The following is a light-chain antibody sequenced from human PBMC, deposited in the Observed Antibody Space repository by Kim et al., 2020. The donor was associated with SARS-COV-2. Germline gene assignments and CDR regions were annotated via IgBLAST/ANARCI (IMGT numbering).Light chain of an antibody. V-gene: IGLV3-19*01. CDR1: SPRSYY. J-gene: IGLJ2*01. CDR3: QSRDSGGNVV. Sequence: SSELTQDPAVSVALGKTVRITCQGDSPRSYYATWYQQKPRQAPLLVIFGRNNRPSGIPDRFSGSTSGNTASLTISGAQAEDEADFYCQSRDSGGNVVFGGGTQLTVL. CDR2: GRN.